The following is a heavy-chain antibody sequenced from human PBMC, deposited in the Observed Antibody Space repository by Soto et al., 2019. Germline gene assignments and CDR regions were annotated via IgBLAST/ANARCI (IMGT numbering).Heavy chain of an antibody. J-gene: IGHJ4*02. CDR1: GAYLSCYF. Sequence: PATLSLTCNVDGAYLSCYFLNSIRQPPGKGLEWIVEINHFGSSNYNPSLKSRITISVVTSKNQFSLKLSSVTAADTAVYYCARGSYSSSSHIDYWGRGTLVTFSS. V-gene: IGHV4-34*01. CDR2: INHFGSS. CDR3: ARGSYSSSSHIDY. D-gene: IGHD6-6*01.